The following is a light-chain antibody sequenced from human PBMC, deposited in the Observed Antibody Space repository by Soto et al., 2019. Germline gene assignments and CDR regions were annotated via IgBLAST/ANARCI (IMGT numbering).Light chain of an antibody. V-gene: IGKV1-5*03. CDR3: QQHRGLPRT. Sequence: DIQMTQSPSTLSASVGDRVTITCRASQSIGSLLAWYQQRPGRAPKVLIYRASNLETGVPPRFSGSGFGTEFTLTINSLQPGDIATYFCQQHRGLPRTFGQGTKVDIK. J-gene: IGKJ1*01. CDR1: QSIGSL. CDR2: RAS.